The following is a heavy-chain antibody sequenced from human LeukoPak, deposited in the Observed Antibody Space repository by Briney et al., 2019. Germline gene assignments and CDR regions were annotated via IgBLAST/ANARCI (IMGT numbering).Heavy chain of an antibody. V-gene: IGHV4-39*01. D-gene: IGHD2-2*01. CDR1: GGSISSSSYY. CDR2: IYYSGST. Sequence: PSETLSLTCTVSGGSISSSSYYWGWIRQPPGKGLEWIGSIYYSGSTYYSPSLKSRATISVDTSKNQFSLKLSSVTAADTAVYYCASSYCSSTSCYYFDNWFDPWGQGTLVTVSS. CDR3: ASSYCSSTSCYYFDNWFDP. J-gene: IGHJ5*02.